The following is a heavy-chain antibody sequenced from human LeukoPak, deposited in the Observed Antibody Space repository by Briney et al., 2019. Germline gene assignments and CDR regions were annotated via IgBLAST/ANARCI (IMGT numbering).Heavy chain of an antibody. Sequence: PSETLSLTCAVYGGSFSGYYWSWIRQPPGKGLEWIGEINHSGSTNYNPSLKSRVTISVDTSKNQFSLKLSSVTAADTAVYYCARDPSRKPYGGRWYFDLWGRGTLVTVSS. CDR3: ARDPSRKPYGGRWYFDL. D-gene: IGHD4-23*01. J-gene: IGHJ2*01. CDR1: GGSFSGYY. V-gene: IGHV4-34*01. CDR2: INHSGST.